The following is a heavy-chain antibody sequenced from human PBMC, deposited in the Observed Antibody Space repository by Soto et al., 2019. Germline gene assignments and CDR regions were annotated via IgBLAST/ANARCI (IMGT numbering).Heavy chain of an antibody. J-gene: IGHJ3*01. CDR3: ATRPLLPGAP. D-gene: IGHD3-22*01. Sequence: EVQLVESGGGLIQPGGSLRLSCAASGFTFSSNDMNWVRQAPGKGLEWVSLIYSGGSTYYADSVKGRFTISRDNSKNTLYLQMSSRRAEDTAGYYCATRPLLPGAPWGQGTMVTVSS. V-gene: IGHV3-53*01. CDR2: IYSGGST. CDR1: GFTFSSND.